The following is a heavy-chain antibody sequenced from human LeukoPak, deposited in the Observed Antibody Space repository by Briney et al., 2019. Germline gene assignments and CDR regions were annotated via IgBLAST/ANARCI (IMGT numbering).Heavy chain of an antibody. CDR3: AKEPPYAALYGSGSYPDY. Sequence: GGSLRLSCAASGFTFSSYGMHWVRQAPGKGLEWVAVISYDGSNKYYADSVKGRFTISRDNSKNTLYLQMNSLRAEDTAVYYCAKEPPYAALYGSGSYPDYWGQGTLVTVSS. J-gene: IGHJ4*02. CDR1: GFTFSSYG. CDR2: ISYDGSNK. V-gene: IGHV3-30*18. D-gene: IGHD3-10*01.